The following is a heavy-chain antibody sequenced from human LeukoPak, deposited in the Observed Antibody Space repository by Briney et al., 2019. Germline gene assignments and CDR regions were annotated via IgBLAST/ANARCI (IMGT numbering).Heavy chain of an antibody. V-gene: IGHV1-46*01. D-gene: IGHD1-1*01. CDR1: GYTFTSYY. CDR2: INPSGGST. Sequence: GASVKVSCKASGYTFTSYYMHWVRQAPGQGLEWMGIINPSGGSTSYAQKFQGRVTMTRDMSTSTVYMELSSLRSEDTAMYYCAKASWVSNADAVWWGQGTLVTVSS. CDR3: AKASWVSNADAVW. J-gene: IGHJ4*02.